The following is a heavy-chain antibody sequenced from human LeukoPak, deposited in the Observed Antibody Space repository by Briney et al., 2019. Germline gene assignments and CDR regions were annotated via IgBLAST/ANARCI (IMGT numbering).Heavy chain of an antibody. D-gene: IGHD2-15*01. J-gene: IGHJ1*01. CDR3: ASSEDVVVVAATYFQH. CDR2: IKPDGNEE. Sequence: GGSLRLSCSASGFTFSRDWMSWVRHTPGKGLECVAKIKPDGNEEYYMDSVKGRFTISRDNAKNSLYLQMNSLRAEDTAVYYCASSEDVVVVAATYFQHWGQGTLVTVSS. CDR1: GFTFSRDW. V-gene: IGHV3-7*01.